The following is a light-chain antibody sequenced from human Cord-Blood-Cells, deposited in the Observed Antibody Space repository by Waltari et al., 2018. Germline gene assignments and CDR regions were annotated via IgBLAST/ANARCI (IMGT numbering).Light chain of an antibody. Sequence: QSALTQPASVSGSPGQSITISCTRTSSDVGGYNLVSWYQQHPGKAPKPMIYEGSKRPSGVSNRFAGSKSGNTASLTISGLQAEDEADYYCCSYAGSSTWVFGGGTKQTVL. V-gene: IGLV2-23*01. CDR1: SSDVGGYNL. J-gene: IGLJ3*02. CDR2: EGS. CDR3: CSYAGSSTWV.